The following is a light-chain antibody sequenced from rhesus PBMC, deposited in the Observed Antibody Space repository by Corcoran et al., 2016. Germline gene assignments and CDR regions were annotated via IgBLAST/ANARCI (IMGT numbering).Light chain of an antibody. CDR2: GAA. V-gene: IGKV3-24*04. Sequence: ETVVTQSPATLSLSPGERATLSCRASQSVGSYLAWYQQKPGKAPRLLIYGAASRATGIPNRFSGSGSGTDFTLTISSLEPEDVGVYYCQQSSNLSPLTFGGGTKVEIK. CDR1: QSVGSY. J-gene: IGKJ4*01. CDR3: QQSSNLSPLT.